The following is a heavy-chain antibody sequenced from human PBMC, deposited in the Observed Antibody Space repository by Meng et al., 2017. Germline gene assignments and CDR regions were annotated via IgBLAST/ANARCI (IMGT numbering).Heavy chain of an antibody. D-gene: IGHD6-19*01. Sequence: SETLSLTCAVYGGSFSGYYWSWIRQPAGKGLEWIGCIYTSGSTNYNPSLKSRVTISVDTSKNQFSLKLSSVTAADTAVYYCARGEFSSGWPGTFYFDYWGQGTLVTVSS. CDR1: GGSFSGYY. V-gene: IGHV4-59*10. CDR2: IYTSGST. CDR3: ARGEFSSGWPGTFYFDY. J-gene: IGHJ4*02.